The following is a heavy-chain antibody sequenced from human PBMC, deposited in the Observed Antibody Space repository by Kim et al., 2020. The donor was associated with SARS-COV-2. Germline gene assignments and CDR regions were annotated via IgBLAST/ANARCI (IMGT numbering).Heavy chain of an antibody. CDR1: GGSISSSSYY. D-gene: IGHD3-10*01. J-gene: IGHJ4*02. CDR2: IYYSGST. V-gene: IGHV4-39*01. Sequence: SETLSLTCTVSGGSISSSSYYWGWIRQPPGKGLEWIGSIYYSGSTYYNPSLKSRVTISVDTSKNQFSLKLSSVTAADTAVYYCARYPALLWFGRVDYWGREPWSPSPQ. CDR3: ARYPALLWFGRVDY.